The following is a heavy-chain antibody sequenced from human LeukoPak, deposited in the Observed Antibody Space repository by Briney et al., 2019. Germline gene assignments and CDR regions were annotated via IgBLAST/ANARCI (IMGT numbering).Heavy chain of an antibody. CDR1: GFTFDDYA. CDR2: ISWNSGSI. J-gene: IGHJ4*02. Sequence: SLRLSCAASGFTFDDYAMHWVRQAPGKGLEWVSGISWNSGSIGYADSVKGRFTISRDNAKNSLYLQMNSLRAEDMALYYCAKDTDTFGGVIIHWGQGTLVTVSS. V-gene: IGHV3-9*03. CDR3: AKDTDTFGGVIIH. D-gene: IGHD3-16*01.